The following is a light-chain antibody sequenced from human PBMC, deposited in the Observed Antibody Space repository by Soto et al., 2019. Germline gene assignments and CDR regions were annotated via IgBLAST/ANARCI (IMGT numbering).Light chain of an antibody. Sequence: EIVMTQSPATLSVPPGERGTLSCRASQSVSSNLAWYQQKPGQAPMLLIYGASTRATGIPARFSGSRSGTEFTLTISSLQSEDFAVYYCQQYNSWPWTFGKGTKVEIK. J-gene: IGKJ1*01. CDR3: QQYNSWPWT. CDR2: GAS. V-gene: IGKV3-15*01. CDR1: QSVSSN.